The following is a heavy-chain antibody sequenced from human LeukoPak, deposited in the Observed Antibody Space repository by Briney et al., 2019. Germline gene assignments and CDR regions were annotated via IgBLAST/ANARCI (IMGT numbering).Heavy chain of an antibody. CDR2: MNHSGRT. CDR3: ARGRFFPRYKSGGQWLPPEYFQH. D-gene: IGHD6-19*01. CDR1: GESFSGYY. J-gene: IGHJ1*01. Sequence: PSETLSLTCAVYGESFSGYYWRWLRQPPGKGREGSGEMNHSGRTNYNPSLKSRVTISVDTSKTQFSLKLSSVTAADTAVYYCARGRFFPRYKSGGQWLPPEYFQHWGQGTLVTVSS. V-gene: IGHV4-34*01.